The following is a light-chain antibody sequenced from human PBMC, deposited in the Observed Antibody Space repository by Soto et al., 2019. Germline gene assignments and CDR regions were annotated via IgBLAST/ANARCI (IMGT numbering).Light chain of an antibody. J-gene: IGKJ3*01. Sequence: EIVLTQSPGTLSLSPGERATLSYRASQGVTPAYLAWYQHKPGQAPRLLIYGASNRATGIPDRFSGSGSGTDFTLTISRLEPEDFAVYSCQQYGGSPLFTFGPGTRVD. CDR1: QGVTPAY. CDR2: GAS. CDR3: QQYGGSPLFT. V-gene: IGKV3-20*01.